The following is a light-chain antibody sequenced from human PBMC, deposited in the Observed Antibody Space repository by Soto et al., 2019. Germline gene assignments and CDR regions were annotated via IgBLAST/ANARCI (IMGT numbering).Light chain of an antibody. CDR2: GNS. CDR3: QSYDSSLSGFYV. Sequence: QSALTQPPSVSGAPGQRVTISCTGSSSNIGAGYDVHWYQQLPGTAPKLLIYGNSNRPSGVPDRFSGSKSGTSASLAITELQADDEADYYCQSYDSSLSGFYVFGTGTKLTV. J-gene: IGLJ1*01. CDR1: SSNIGAGYD. V-gene: IGLV1-40*01.